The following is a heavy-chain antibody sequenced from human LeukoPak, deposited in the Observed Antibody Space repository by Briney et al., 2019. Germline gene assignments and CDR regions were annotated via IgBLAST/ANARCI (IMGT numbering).Heavy chain of an antibody. CDR1: GFTFSSYW. CDR3: ARDQYYYGSGSYGLDY. Sequence: PGGSLRLSCAASGFTFSSYWMSWVRQAPGKGLEWVANIKQDGSEKYYVDSVKGRFTISRDNAKTSLYLQMNSLRAEDTAVYYCARDQYYYGSGSYGLDYWGQGTLVTVSS. J-gene: IGHJ4*02. D-gene: IGHD3-10*01. V-gene: IGHV3-7*01. CDR2: IKQDGSEK.